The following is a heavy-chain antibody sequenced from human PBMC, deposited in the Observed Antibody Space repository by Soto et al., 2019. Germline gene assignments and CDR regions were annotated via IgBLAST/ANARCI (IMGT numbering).Heavy chain of an antibody. Sequence: EVQLLESGGGLVQPGGSLRLSCAASGFTFSNYAMSWVRQAPGKGLEWVSTISGSGGSTYYADSVKGRFTISRDNSKNTLYLHMNSLRAEDTAVYYCVKIGRDIVVVPAAIAPFDYWGQGTLVTVSS. CDR3: VKIGRDIVVVPAAIAPFDY. J-gene: IGHJ4*02. CDR1: GFTFSNYA. V-gene: IGHV3-23*01. D-gene: IGHD2-2*01. CDR2: ISGSGGST.